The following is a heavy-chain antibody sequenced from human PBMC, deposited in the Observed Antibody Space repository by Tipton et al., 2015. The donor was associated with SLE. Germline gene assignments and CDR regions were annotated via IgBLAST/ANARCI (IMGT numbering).Heavy chain of an antibody. J-gene: IGHJ6*02. CDR2: IYYSGST. V-gene: IGHV4-31*03. Sequence: TLSLTCTVSGYSLTSGYYWGLIRQHPGKGLEWVGYIYYSGSTYYNPSLKSRVTISVDTSKNQFSLKLSSVTAADTAVYYCARGARHDYYYYGMDVWGQGTTVTVSS. CDR1: GYSLTSGYY. CDR3: ARGARHDYYYYGMDV. D-gene: IGHD6-6*01.